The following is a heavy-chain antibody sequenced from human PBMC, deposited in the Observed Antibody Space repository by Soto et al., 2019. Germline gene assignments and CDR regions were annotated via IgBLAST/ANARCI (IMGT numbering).Heavy chain of an antibody. J-gene: IGHJ4*02. CDR2: IYYSGST. CDR3: ARHVYDILTGYYKAPIGFDY. Sequence: SETLSLTCTVSGGSISSSSYYWGWIRQPPGKGLEWIGSIYYSGSTYYNPSLKSRVTISVDTSKNQFSLKLSSVTAADTAVYYCARHVYDILTGYYKAPIGFDYWGQGTLVTVSS. V-gene: IGHV4-39*01. CDR1: GGSISSSSYY. D-gene: IGHD3-9*01.